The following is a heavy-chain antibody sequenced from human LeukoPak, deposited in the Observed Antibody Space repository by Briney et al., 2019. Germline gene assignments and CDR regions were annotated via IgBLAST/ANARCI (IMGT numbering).Heavy chain of an antibody. V-gene: IGHV6-1*01. CDR3: AREDWGGYCSSTSCHKGRHFDY. Sequence: SQTLSLTCAISGDSVSSNSAAWNWIRQSPSRGLEWLGRTYYRSKWYNDYAVSVKSRITMNPDTFKNQFSLQLNSVTPEATAVYYCAREDWGGYCSSTSCHKGRHFDYWGQGTLVTVSS. CDR1: GDSVSSNSAA. D-gene: IGHD2-2*02. CDR2: TYYRSKWYN. J-gene: IGHJ4*02.